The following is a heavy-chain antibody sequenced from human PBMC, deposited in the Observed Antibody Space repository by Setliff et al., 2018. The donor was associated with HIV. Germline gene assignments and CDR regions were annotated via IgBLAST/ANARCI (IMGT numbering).Heavy chain of an antibody. J-gene: IGHJ4*02. V-gene: IGHV3-48*04. CDR3: ARDPILGGPDFFDY. CDR2: ISISSFTI. Sequence: GGSLRLSCAASGFIFKNFDMNWVRQAPGKGLEWVAFISISSFTIHYGDSVKGRFTVSRDNTRNSLSLQLNSLKTEDTAVYYCARDPILGGPDFFDYWGQGTLVTVSS. D-gene: IGHD7-27*01. CDR1: GFIFKNFD.